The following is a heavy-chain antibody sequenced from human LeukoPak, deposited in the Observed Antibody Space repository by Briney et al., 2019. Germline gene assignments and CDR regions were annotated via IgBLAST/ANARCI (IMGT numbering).Heavy chain of an antibody. D-gene: IGHD6-13*01. CDR3: ARGPFVHIAAAANDAFDI. Sequence: PGGSLRLSCAASGFTFRTYDMNWVRQAPGKELEWVSYVSSSGRTIYYTDSVKDRFTVSRDNANNSLYLDMDSLRAEDTAIYYCARGPFVHIAAAANDAFDIWGQGTMVTVSS. V-gene: IGHV3-48*03. CDR2: VSSSGRTI. J-gene: IGHJ3*02. CDR1: GFTFRTYD.